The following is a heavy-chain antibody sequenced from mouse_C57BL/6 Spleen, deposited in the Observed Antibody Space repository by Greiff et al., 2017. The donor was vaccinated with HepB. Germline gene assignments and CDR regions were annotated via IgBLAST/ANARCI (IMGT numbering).Heavy chain of an antibody. CDR1: GFSLTSYG. D-gene: IGHD4-1*02. V-gene: IGHV2-2*01. J-gene: IGHJ3*01. CDR3: ASQLGRGWFAY. CDR2: IWSGGST. Sequence: QVQLKQSGPGLVQPSQSLSITCTVSGFSLTSYGVHWVRQSPGKGLEWLGVIWSGGSTDYNAAFISRLSISKDNSKSQVFFKMNSLQADDTAIYYCASQLGRGWFAYWGQGTLVTVSA.